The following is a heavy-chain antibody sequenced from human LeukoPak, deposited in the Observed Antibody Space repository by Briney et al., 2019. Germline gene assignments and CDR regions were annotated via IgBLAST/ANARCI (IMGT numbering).Heavy chain of an antibody. J-gene: IGHJ6*03. Sequence: SETLSLTCTVSGGSISSDYWSWIRQPPGKGLEWIGYIYYSGSTNYNPSLKGRVTISVDTSQNQFSLKLSSVTAADTAVYYCARDLGGYNSLGYYYYYMDVWGKGTTVTVSS. CDR1: GGSISSDY. CDR2: IYYSGST. V-gene: IGHV4-59*01. D-gene: IGHD5-24*01. CDR3: ARDLGGYNSLGYYYYYMDV.